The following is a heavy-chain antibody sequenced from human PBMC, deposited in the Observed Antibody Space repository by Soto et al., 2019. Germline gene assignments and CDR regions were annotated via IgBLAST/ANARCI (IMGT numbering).Heavy chain of an antibody. CDR1: GFTFSSYG. Sequence: QVQLVESGGGVVQPGRSLRLSCAASGFTFSSYGMHWVRQAPGKGLEWVAVISYDGSNKYYADSVKGRFTISRDNSKNSPYLQRKRLRTEDTAVYYCAKDVGPQKTTGRENYYYYGMDVWGQGTQVTVSS. J-gene: IGHJ6*02. D-gene: IGHD4-4*01. CDR2: ISYDGSNK. CDR3: AKDVGPQKTTGRENYYYYGMDV. V-gene: IGHV3-30*18.